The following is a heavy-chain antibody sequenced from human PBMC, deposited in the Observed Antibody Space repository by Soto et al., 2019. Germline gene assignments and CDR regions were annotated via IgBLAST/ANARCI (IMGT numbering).Heavy chain of an antibody. CDR1: GYTYTSYD. CDR2: MNPNSGNT. CDR3: ARGRYSLNSNIVVVPAAIGLDNWFDP. V-gene: IGHV1-8*01. Sequence: ASVNVSCKASGYTYTSYDINWVRQATGQGLEWMGWMNPNSGNTGYAQKFQGRVTMTRNTSISTAYMELSSLRSEDTAVYYCARGRYSLNSNIVVVPAAIGLDNWFDPWGQGTLVTVSS. D-gene: IGHD2-2*01. J-gene: IGHJ5*02.